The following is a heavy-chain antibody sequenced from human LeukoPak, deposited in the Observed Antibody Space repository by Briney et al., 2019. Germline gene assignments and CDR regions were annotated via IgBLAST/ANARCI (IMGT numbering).Heavy chain of an antibody. CDR2: IFYSGST. CDR1: SGSISTSNYY. J-gene: IGHJ4*02. Sequence: SETLSLTCTVSSGSISTSNYYWGWVRQPPGKALEWIGNIFYSGSTYYSPSLKSRVTISLDTSRNQFSLKLSSVTAADTAVYYCARDGLWSSHFDYWGQGILVTVSS. D-gene: IGHD5-18*01. V-gene: IGHV4-39*07. CDR3: ARDGLWSSHFDY.